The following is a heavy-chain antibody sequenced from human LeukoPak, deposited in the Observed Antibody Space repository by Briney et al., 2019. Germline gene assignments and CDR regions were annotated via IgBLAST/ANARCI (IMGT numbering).Heavy chain of an antibody. D-gene: IGHD2-2*01. CDR1: GFTFSSYW. V-gene: IGHV3-7*01. Sequence: GGSLRLSCAASGFTFSSYWMSWVRQAPGKGLEWVANIKQDGSEKYYVDSVKGRFTISRDNAKNSPYLQMNSLRAEDTAVYYCARDRVVPAAITFYYYYYMDVWGKGTTVTISS. CDR2: IKQDGSEK. J-gene: IGHJ6*03. CDR3: ARDRVVPAAITFYYYYYMDV.